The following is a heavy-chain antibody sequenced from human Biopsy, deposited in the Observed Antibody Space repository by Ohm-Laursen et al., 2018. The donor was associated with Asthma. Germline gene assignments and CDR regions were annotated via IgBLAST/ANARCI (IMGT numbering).Heavy chain of an antibody. D-gene: IGHD3-16*01. J-gene: IGHJ4*02. CDR2: ISSSGSSI. CDR3: ARDIAFGGVHDF. V-gene: IGHV3-11*01. CDR1: GFSFSDYY. Sequence: SLRLSCSASGFSFSDYYMTWMRQAPGKGLEWVSYISSSGSSILYADSVKGRFTISRDNAKNSLHLQMNSLRAEGTAIYYCARDIAFGGVHDFWGQGTLVAVSS.